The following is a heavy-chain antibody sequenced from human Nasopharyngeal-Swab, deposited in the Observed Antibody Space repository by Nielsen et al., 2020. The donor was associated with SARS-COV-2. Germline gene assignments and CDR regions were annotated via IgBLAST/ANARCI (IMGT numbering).Heavy chain of an antibody. CDR3: AKDRVIRYST. CDR2: ISNSNNYI. J-gene: IGHJ4*02. Sequence: GGSLRLSCAASGFTFSSYSMNWVRQAPGKGLEWVSSISNSNNYIYYADSVKGRFTISRDNAKSSLYLQMNSLRAEDTAVYYCAKDRVIRYSTWGQGTLVTVSS. CDR1: GFTFSSYS. D-gene: IGHD5-12*01. V-gene: IGHV3-21*01.